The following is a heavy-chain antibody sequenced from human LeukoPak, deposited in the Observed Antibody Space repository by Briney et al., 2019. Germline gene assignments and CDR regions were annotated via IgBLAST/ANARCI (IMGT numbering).Heavy chain of an antibody. CDR3: ARVHSSSWPAYYYYYMDV. CDR1: GGSISSYY. Sequence: SETLSLTCTVSGGSISSYYWNWIRQPPGKGLEWIGYIYYSGTTNYNPSLKSRVSMSVDTSKNQFSLKLSSVTAADTAVYYCARVHSSSWPAYYYYYMDVWGKGTTVTVSS. J-gene: IGHJ6*03. D-gene: IGHD6-13*01. V-gene: IGHV4-59*08. CDR2: IYYSGTT.